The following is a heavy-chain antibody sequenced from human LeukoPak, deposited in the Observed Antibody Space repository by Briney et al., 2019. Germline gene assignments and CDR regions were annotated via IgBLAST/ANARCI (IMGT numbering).Heavy chain of an antibody. V-gene: IGHV1-24*01. D-gene: IGHD3-22*01. CDR1: GYTLTELS. CDR3: ATAGYYYDSSGYYFIGGNWFDP. CDR2: FDPEDGET. Sequence: ASVKVSCKVSGYTLTELSMHWVRQAPGKGLEWMGGFDPEDGETIYAQKFQGRVTMTEDTSTDTAHMELSSLRSEDTAVYYCATAGYYYDSSGYYFIGGNWFDPWGQGTLVTVSS. J-gene: IGHJ5*02.